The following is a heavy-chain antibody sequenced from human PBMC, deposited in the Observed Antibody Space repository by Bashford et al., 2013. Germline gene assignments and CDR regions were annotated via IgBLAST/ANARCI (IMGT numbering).Heavy chain of an antibody. D-gene: IGHD6-19*01. Sequence: WVRQAPGQGLEWMGWIDPKSGASKYEQKFQGRVTVTTDTSISTVYLELSRLRSDDTAVYFCARDPTVAGTPYYFDSWGQGTLVTVSS. V-gene: IGHV1-2*02. CDR3: ARDPTVAGTPYYFDS. J-gene: IGHJ4*02. CDR2: IDPKSGAS.